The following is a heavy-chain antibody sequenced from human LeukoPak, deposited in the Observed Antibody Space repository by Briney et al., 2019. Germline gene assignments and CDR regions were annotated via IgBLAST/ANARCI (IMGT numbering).Heavy chain of an antibody. J-gene: IGHJ4*02. CDR3: AREYCTTNSCYIWGLGY. Sequence: GGSLRLSCAASGFSFSTYTMRWVRQAPGKGLEYVSGIASNGGTKYYADSVKGRFTISRDNIKNTVYLQMDSLRTEDMAVYYCAREYCTTNSCYIWGLGYWGQGTLVTVSS. D-gene: IGHD2-2*02. CDR1: GFSFSTYT. CDR2: IASNGGTK. V-gene: IGHV3-64*02.